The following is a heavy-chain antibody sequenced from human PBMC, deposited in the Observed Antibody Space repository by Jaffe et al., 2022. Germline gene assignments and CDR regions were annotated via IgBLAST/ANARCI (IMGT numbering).Heavy chain of an antibody. Sequence: QVQLVQSGAEVKKPGASVKVSCKASGYTFTSYAMHWVRQAPGQRLEWMGWINAGNGNTKYSQKFQGRVTITRDTSASTAYMELSSLRSEDTAVYYCARDRHGDSPGAFDIWGQGTMVTVSS. V-gene: IGHV1-3*01. CDR3: ARDRHGDSPGAFDI. CDR1: GYTFTSYA. J-gene: IGHJ3*02. CDR2: INAGNGNT. D-gene: IGHD4-17*01.